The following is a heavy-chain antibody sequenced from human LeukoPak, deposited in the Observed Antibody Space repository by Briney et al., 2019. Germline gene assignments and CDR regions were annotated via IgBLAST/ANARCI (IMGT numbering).Heavy chain of an antibody. CDR3: ARYPTMVRDAGAAFSRDV. J-gene: IGHJ6*04. CDR2: ISSRSRYL. V-gene: IGHV3-21*01. Sequence: GGSLRLSCSPSGFTFSSYRMSWVRQAPGKGLEWVSAISSRSRYLYHADSVKGRFPLSRDTAKNSLYLPMNSQSAKHTAVYFWARYPTMVRDAGAAFSRDVWGKGTTVTVSS. CDR1: GFTFSSYR. D-gene: IGHD3-10*01.